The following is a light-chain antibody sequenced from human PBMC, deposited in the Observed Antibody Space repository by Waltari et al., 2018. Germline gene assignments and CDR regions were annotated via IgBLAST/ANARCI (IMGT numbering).Light chain of an antibody. J-gene: IGKJ4*01. CDR3: QQYSSSLLT. Sequence: EIVLTQSPGTLSLSPGERATLSCRASQSVSSSYLAWYQQKPGQAPRLLIYGASSRATGIPDRISGSGYGTDFTLTISRLEPEDFAVYYCQQYSSSLLTFGGGTKVEIK. V-gene: IGKV3-20*01. CDR2: GAS. CDR1: QSVSSSY.